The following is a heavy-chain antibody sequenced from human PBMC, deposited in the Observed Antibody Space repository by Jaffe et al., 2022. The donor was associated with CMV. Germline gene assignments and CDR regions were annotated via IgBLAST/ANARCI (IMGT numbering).Heavy chain of an antibody. V-gene: IGHV1-69*09. Sequence: QVQLVQSGAEVKKPGSSVKVSCKASGGTFSSYAISWVRQAPGQGLEWMGRIIPILGIANYAQKFQGRVTITADKSTSTAYMELSSLRSEDTAVYYCARDVSYGSLYYYYYMDVWGKGTTVTVSS. CDR1: GGTFSSYA. CDR2: IIPILGIA. CDR3: ARDVSYGSLYYYYYMDV. D-gene: IGHD5-18*01. J-gene: IGHJ6*03.